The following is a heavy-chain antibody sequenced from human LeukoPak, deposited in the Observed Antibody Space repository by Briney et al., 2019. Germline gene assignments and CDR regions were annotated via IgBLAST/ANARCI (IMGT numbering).Heavy chain of an antibody. J-gene: IGHJ5*02. V-gene: IGHV3-30*04. CDR2: ISSDGTNK. CDR1: RFTFRNYA. D-gene: IGHD3-10*01. Sequence: GGSLRLSCAASRFTFRNYAMHWVRQAPGKGLEWVAVISSDGTNKDYADSVKGRFSISRDNSKNTLYLQMNRLRADDTAVYYCARDRSQAFDPWGQGTLVTVSS. CDR3: ARDRSQAFDP.